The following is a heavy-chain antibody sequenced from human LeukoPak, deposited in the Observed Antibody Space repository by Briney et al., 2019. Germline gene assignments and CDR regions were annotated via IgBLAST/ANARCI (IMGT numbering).Heavy chain of an antibody. CDR3: SVTTNTGDYYYYYMDV. CDR2: IIPIFGTA. D-gene: IGHD4-17*01. J-gene: IGHJ6*03. Sequence: ASVKVSRKASGGTFSSYAISWVRQAPGQGLEWMGGIIPIFGTANYAQKFQGRVTITADESTSTAYMELSSLRSEDTAVYYCSVTTNTGDYYYYYMDVWGKGTTVTISS. CDR1: GGTFSSYA. V-gene: IGHV1-69*13.